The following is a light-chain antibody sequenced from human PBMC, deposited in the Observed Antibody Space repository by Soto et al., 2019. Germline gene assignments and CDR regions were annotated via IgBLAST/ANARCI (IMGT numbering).Light chain of an antibody. J-gene: IGLJ1*01. Sequence: QSVLPQPAYVSGSPGQSITISCTGTSSDVGSYNLVSWYQQHPGKAPKLMIYEVSKRPSGVSNRFSGSKSGNTASLTISGLQAEDEADYYCCSYAGSSTPLIFGTGTKVTVL. CDR1: SSDVGSYNL. CDR3: CSYAGSSTPLI. V-gene: IGLV2-23*02. CDR2: EVS.